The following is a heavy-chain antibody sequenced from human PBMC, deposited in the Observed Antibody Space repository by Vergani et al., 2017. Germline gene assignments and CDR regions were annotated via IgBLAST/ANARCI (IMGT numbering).Heavy chain of an antibody. D-gene: IGHD1-1*01. J-gene: IGHJ1*01. CDR2: ISYDGTQK. Sequence: QVQLVESGGGVVQPGRSLRLSCAASGFIFSSYGIHWVRQAPGKGLEWVAVISYDGTQKYYADSVKGRFTISRDNSKSTLYLQMNSLRTEDTAVYYCATKSCGTPGCQIGYFREWGQGTLVTVSS. CDR3: ATKSCGTPGCQIGYFRE. V-gene: IGHV3-30*03. CDR1: GFIFSSYG.